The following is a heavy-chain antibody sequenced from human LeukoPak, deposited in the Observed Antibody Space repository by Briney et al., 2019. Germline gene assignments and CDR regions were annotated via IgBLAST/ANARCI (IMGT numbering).Heavy chain of an antibody. J-gene: IGHJ6*03. CDR2: ISGCGGST. CDR1: GFTFSSYA. D-gene: IGHD2-15*01. V-gene: IGHV3-23*01. CDR3: AKFKSSGYYYYYYMDV. Sequence: PGGSLRLPCAASGFTFSSYAMSWVRQAPGKGLEWVSAISGCGGSTYYADSVKGRFTISRDNSKNTLYLQMNSLRAEDTAVYYCAKFKSSGYYYYYYMDVWGKGTTVTVSS.